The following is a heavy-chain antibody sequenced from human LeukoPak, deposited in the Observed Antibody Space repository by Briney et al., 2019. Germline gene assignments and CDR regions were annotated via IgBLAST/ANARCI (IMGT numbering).Heavy chain of an antibody. Sequence: PSETLSLTCTVSGGSISSSSYYWGWIRQPPGTGLEWIGSIYYSGSTYYNPSLKSRVTISVDTSKNQFSLKLSSVTAADTAVYYCARKGYYYYYMDVWGKGTTVTVSS. CDR2: IYYSGST. CDR1: GGSISSSSYY. J-gene: IGHJ6*03. CDR3: ARKGYYYYYMDV. V-gene: IGHV4-39*01.